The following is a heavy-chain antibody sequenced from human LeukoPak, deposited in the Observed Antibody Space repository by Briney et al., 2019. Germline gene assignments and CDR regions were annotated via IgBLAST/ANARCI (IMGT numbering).Heavy chain of an antibody. CDR3: AKEKYCSGGSCYSAHYYYYGMDV. CDR2: ISWNSGSI. Sequence: PGRSLRLSCAASGFTFDDYAMQWVRQAPGKGLEWVSGISWNSGSIGYADPVKGRFTISRDNAKNSLYLQMNSLRAEDTALYYCAKEKYCSGGSCYSAHYYYYGMDVWGQGTTVTVSS. V-gene: IGHV3-9*01. CDR1: GFTFDDYA. D-gene: IGHD2-15*01. J-gene: IGHJ6*02.